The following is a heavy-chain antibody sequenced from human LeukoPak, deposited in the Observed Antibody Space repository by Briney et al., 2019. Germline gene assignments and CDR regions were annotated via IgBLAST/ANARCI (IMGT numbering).Heavy chain of an antibody. CDR3: ARGVFSSGYYAFDI. D-gene: IGHD3-22*01. Sequence: GASVKVSCKASGGTFSSYAISWVRQAPGQGLEWMGGIIPIFGTANYAQKFQGRVTITADESTSTAYMELSSLRSEDTAVYYCARGVFSSGYYAFDIWGQGTMVTVSS. J-gene: IGHJ3*02. CDR1: GGTFSSYA. CDR2: IIPIFGTA. V-gene: IGHV1-69*13.